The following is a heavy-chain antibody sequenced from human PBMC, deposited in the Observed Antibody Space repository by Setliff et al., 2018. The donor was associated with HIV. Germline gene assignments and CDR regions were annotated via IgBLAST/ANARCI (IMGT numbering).Heavy chain of an antibody. CDR1: GVNFTSYW. D-gene: IGHD6-13*01. V-gene: IGHV5-51*01. CDR3: ARDHVAAGLYMDV. J-gene: IGHJ6*04. CDR2: VYPADSDT. Sequence: GESLKLSCQGSGVNFTSYWIGWVRQMPGKGLEWMGVVYPADSDTRYSPSFQGQVTFSVDRSISTAYLQMSSLRAEETAVYYCARDHVAAGLYMDVWGKGTTVTVSS.